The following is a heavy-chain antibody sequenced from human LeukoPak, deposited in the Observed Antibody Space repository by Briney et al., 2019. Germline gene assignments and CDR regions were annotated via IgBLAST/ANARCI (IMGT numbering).Heavy chain of an antibody. CDR1: GYSFTTYW. V-gene: IGHV5-51*01. Sequence: GESPKLFCKGSGYSFTTYWINWVRQMPGKGLEWMGIIYPGDSDIRYSPSFQGQVTISADKSISTAYLQWSSLKASDTAMYYCARVDRAHNWFDPWGPGNLVTVSS. J-gene: IGHJ5*02. CDR2: IYPGDSDI. D-gene: IGHD1-14*01. CDR3: ARVDRAHNWFDP.